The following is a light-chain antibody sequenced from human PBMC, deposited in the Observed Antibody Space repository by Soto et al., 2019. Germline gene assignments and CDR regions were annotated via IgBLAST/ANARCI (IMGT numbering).Light chain of an antibody. Sequence: DIVMTQSPDSLAVSLGERATINCKSSQSVLYSSNNKNYLAWYQQKPGQPPKPLIYWASTRESGVPDRFSGSGSGTDFTLTISSLQAEDVAVYYCQQYYSTPFTFGGGTKVEIK. CDR2: WAS. J-gene: IGKJ4*01. CDR1: QSVLYSSNNKNY. CDR3: QQYYSTPFT. V-gene: IGKV4-1*01.